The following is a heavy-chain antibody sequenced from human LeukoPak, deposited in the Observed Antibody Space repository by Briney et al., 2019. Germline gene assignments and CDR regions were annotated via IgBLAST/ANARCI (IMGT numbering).Heavy chain of an antibody. D-gene: IGHD2-2*01. CDR3: ASGIYCSSTSCSLDY. CDR1: GYTFTSYD. V-gene: IGHV1-8*03. CDR2: MNPNSGNT. Sequence: ASLKVSSKASGYTFTSYDINRVRQATGQGLEWMGWMNPNSGNTGSAQKFQGRVTITRNNSISTAYMELSSLRSEDTAVYYCASGIYCSSTSCSLDYWGQGTLVTVSS. J-gene: IGHJ4*02.